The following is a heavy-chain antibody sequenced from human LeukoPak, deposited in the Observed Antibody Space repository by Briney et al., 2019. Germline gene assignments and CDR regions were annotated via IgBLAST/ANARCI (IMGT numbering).Heavy chain of an antibody. CDR2: IHYSGST. CDR1: GGSISSYY. D-gene: IGHD1-26*01. Sequence: PSETLSLTCTVSGGSISSYYWNWIRQPPGKGLEWIGYIHYSGSTNYNPALKSRVTISVDASKNQFSLKLSSVTAADTAVYYCARREWELQFDYWGQGALVTVSS. V-gene: IGHV4-59*08. J-gene: IGHJ4*01. CDR3: ARREWELQFDY.